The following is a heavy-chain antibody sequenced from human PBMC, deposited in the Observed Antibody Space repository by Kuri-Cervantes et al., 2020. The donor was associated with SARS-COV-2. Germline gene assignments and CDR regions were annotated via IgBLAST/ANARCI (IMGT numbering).Heavy chain of an antibody. V-gene: IGHV3-20*04. CDR1: GFTFEDYG. CDR2: ISWKGGST. CDR3: ANSLLLSLDY. J-gene: IGHJ4*02. D-gene: IGHD1-26*01. Sequence: GESLKISCAASGFTFEDYGMSWVRQAPGEGLEWVAGISWKGGSTGYADSVMGRFTISRDNAENTLYLQMNSLRAEDTAVYYCANSLLLSLDYWGQGTLVTVSS.